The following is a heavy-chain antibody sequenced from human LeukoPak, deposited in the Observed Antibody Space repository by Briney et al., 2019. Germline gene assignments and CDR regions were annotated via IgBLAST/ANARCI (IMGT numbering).Heavy chain of an antibody. Sequence: LSLTCTVSGGSISSGGYYWSWVRRAPGKGLEWVSYISSSGSTKYYADSVKGRFTISRDNARNSLYLQMNSLRAEDTAVYFCARGGLSIMGYWGQGTLVTVSS. CDR3: ARGGLSIMGY. CDR1: GGSISSGGYY. CDR2: ISSSGSTK. J-gene: IGHJ4*02. V-gene: IGHV3-11*01. D-gene: IGHD2/OR15-2a*01.